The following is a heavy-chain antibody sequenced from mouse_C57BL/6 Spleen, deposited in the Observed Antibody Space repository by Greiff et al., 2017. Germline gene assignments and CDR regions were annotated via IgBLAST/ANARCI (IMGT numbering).Heavy chain of an antibody. CDR2: FYPGSGSI. CDR1: GYTFTEYT. Sequence: VQLQQSGAELVKPGASVKLSCKASGYTFTEYTIHWVKQRSGQGLEWIGWFYPGSGSIKYNEKFKDKATLTADKASSTVYMELSRLTSEVSAVYFCARHEDLHYGRSYGYFDYWGQGTTLTVSS. D-gene: IGHD1-1*01. V-gene: IGHV1-62-2*01. CDR3: ARHEDLHYGRSYGYFDY. J-gene: IGHJ2*01.